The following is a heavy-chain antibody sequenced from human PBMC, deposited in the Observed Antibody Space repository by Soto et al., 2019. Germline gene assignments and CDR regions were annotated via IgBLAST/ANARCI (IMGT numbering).Heavy chain of an antibody. V-gene: IGHV3-30*18. CDR3: AKETTYDILTGSLNI. D-gene: IGHD3-9*01. J-gene: IGHJ3*02. CDR2: ISYDGSNK. Sequence: PGGSLRLSCAASGFTFSSYGMHWVRQAPGKGLEWVAVISYDGSNKYYADSVKGRFTISRDNSKNTLYLQMNSLRAEDTAVYYCAKETTYDILTGSLNIWGQGTMVNVS. CDR1: GFTFSSYG.